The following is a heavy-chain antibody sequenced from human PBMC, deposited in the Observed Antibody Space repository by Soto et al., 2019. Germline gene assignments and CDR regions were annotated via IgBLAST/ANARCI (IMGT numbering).Heavy chain of an antibody. V-gene: IGHV1-3*01. CDR3: ARHTPAISISDH. CDR2: INAGNGNT. Sequence: ASVKVSCKASGYTFSKYAMQWVRQAPGQGPEWMGWINAGNGNTKYSQKFQDRFTITRDTSANTAYMDLRSLTSEDTAMYYCARHTPAISISDHWGQGTLVTVPS. J-gene: IGHJ4*02. CDR1: GYTFSKYA. D-gene: IGHD2-15*01.